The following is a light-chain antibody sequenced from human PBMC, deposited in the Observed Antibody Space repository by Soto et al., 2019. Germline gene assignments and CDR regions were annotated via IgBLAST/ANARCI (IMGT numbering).Light chain of an antibody. CDR1: QSVSSSY. CDR2: GAS. Sequence: EIVLTQSPVTLSLSPGQRATLCCRASQSVSSSYLAWYQQKPGQAPRLLIYGASSRATGIPDRFSGSGSGTDFTLTISRLEPEDFAVYYCQQYGNSPITFGQGTRLEIK. V-gene: IGKV3-20*01. J-gene: IGKJ5*01. CDR3: QQYGNSPIT.